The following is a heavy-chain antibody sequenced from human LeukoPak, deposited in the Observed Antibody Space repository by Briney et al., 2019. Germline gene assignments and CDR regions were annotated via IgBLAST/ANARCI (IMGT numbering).Heavy chain of an antibody. CDR3: ARDPTTVVTLPYYFDF. V-gene: IGHV4-34*01. D-gene: IGHD4-23*01. CDR1: GGSFSGYH. J-gene: IGHJ4*02. Sequence: SETLSLTCAVHGGSFSGYHWNWIRQSPEKGLEWIGEINDRGHTNYNPSPKSRVTISVDTSKKQFSLRLSSVTAADTAVYYCARDPTTVVTLPYYFDFWGQGTLVAVSS. CDR2: INDRGHT.